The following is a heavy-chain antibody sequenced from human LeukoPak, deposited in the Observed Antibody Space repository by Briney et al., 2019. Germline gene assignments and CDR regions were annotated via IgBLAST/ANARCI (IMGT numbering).Heavy chain of an antibody. V-gene: IGHV3-30*02. J-gene: IGHJ4*02. D-gene: IGHD5-18*01. Sequence: PGGSLRLSCAASGFTFSSYGMHWVRQAPGKGLEWVAFIRYDGSNKYYADSVKGRFTISRDNSKNTLYLQMNSLRAEDTAVYYCARVSGRRGYSYGLPDYWGQGTLVTVSS. CDR1: GFTFSSYG. CDR3: ARVSGRRGYSYGLPDY. CDR2: IRYDGSNK.